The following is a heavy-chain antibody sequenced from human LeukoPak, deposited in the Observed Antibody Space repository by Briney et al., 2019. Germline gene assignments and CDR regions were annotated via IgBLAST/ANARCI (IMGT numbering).Heavy chain of an antibody. CDR3: ATVGYSYGYFFDY. D-gene: IGHD5-18*01. V-gene: IGHV1-24*01. CDR2: FDPEDGET. J-gene: IGHJ4*02. Sequence: EASVKVSCKVSGYTLTELSMHWVRQAPGKGLEWMGGFDPEDGETIYAQKFRGRVTMTEDTSTDTAYMELSSLRSEDTAVYYCATVGYSYGYFFDYWGQGTLVTVSS. CDR1: GYTLTELS.